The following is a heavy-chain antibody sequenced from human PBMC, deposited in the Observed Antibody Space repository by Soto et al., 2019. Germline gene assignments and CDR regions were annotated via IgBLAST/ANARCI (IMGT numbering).Heavy chain of an antibody. V-gene: IGHV4-31*03. D-gene: IGHD3-3*01. CDR2: IYYSGST. CDR1: GGSISSGGYY. CDR3: ARVWSGPGDFDY. Sequence: QVQLQESGPGLVKPSQTLSLTCTVSGGSISSGGYYWSWIRQHPGKGLEWIGYIYYSGSTYYNPSLKSGVTMSVDTSKDQFSLKLSSVTAAATAVYYCARVWSGPGDFDYWGQGTLVTVSS. J-gene: IGHJ4*02.